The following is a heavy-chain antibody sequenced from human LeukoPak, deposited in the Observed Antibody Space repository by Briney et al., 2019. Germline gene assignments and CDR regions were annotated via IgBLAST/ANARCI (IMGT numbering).Heavy chain of an antibody. CDR2: INHSGST. J-gene: IGHJ4*02. CDR1: GGSFSGYY. D-gene: IGHD3-10*01. V-gene: IGHV4-34*01. Sequence: SETLSLTCAVYGGSFSGYYWSWTRQPPGKGLEWIGEINHSGSTNYNPSLKSRVTISVEKSKNQFSLKLSSVTAADTAVYYCARHGDYYGSGSRYWGQGTLVTVSS. CDR3: ARHGDYYGSGSRY.